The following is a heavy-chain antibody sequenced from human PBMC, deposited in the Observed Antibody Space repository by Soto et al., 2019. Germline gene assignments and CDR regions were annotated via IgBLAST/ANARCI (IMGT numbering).Heavy chain of an antibody. CDR2: INHRGSA. CDR3: ARYNAASGTYYFDY. Sequence: SETLSLTCTVSSGSISSTIYSWDWIRQPPGKGLEWIGEINHRGSANYNPSLKSRVTISVDISKSQFSLRLTSVTAADTAVYYCARYNAASGTYYFDYWGQGALVTVSS. CDR1: SGSISSTIYS. J-gene: IGHJ4*02. D-gene: IGHD6-13*01. V-gene: IGHV4-39*07.